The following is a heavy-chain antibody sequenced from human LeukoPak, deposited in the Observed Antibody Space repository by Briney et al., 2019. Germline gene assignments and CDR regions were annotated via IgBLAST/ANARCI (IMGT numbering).Heavy chain of an antibody. CDR2: IRYDGSNK. Sequence: GGSLRLSCAASGFTFSSYGMHWVRQAPGKGLEWVAFIRYDGSNKYYADSVKGRFTISRDNSKNTLYLQMNSLRAEDTAVYYCAKSNYDFWSGYYYYFDYWGQGTLVTVSS. J-gene: IGHJ4*02. CDR1: GFTFSSYG. V-gene: IGHV3-30*02. D-gene: IGHD3-3*01. CDR3: AKSNYDFWSGYYYYFDY.